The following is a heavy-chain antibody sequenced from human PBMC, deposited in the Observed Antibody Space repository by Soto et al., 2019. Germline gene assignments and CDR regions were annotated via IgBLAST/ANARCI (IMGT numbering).Heavy chain of an antibody. CDR1: GFSFSNYA. CDR3: ASLYAASVCDYSSAPDY. J-gene: IGHJ4*02. Sequence: PGGSLRLSCAASGFSFSNYAMPWVRQAPGKGLEWVSAITGGGSNTYYADSVKGRFTISRDNSKKTLYLQMTSLRAEDVAVYSCASLYAASVCDYSSAPDYWGQGTLVTVSS. D-gene: IGHD4-17*01. CDR2: ITGGGSNT. V-gene: IGHV3-23*01.